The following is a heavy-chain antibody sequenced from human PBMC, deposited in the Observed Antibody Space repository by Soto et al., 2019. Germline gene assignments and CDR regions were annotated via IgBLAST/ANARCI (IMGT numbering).Heavy chain of an antibody. J-gene: IGHJ4*02. V-gene: IGHV1-69*13. Sequence: SVKVSCKASGGTFSSYAISWVRRAPGQGLEWMGGIIPIFGTANYAQKFQGRVTITADESTSTAYRELSSVTAADTGVYYCARHYAVVLYHFDYWGRGTLVTVSS. CDR1: GGTFSSYA. CDR3: ARHYAVVLYHFDY. D-gene: IGHD2-15*01. CDR2: IIPIFGTA.